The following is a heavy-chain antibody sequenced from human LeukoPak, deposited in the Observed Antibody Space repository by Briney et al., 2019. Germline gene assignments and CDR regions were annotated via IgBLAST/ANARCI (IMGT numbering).Heavy chain of an antibody. D-gene: IGHD2-15*01. J-gene: IGHJ6*02. CDR2: ISSSGSTI. CDR1: GFTFSDYY. CDR3: ARDHNCSGGSCYFYGMDV. Sequence: GGSLRLSCAASGFTFSDYYISWIRQAPGEGLEWVSYISSSGSTIYYADSVKGRFTISRDNAKNSLYLQMNSLRAEDTAVYYCARDHNCSGGSCYFYGMDVWGQGTTVPVSS. V-gene: IGHV3-11*01.